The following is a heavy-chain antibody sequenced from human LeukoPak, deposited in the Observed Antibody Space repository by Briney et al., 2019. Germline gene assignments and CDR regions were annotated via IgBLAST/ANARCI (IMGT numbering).Heavy chain of an antibody. CDR3: ARDDNWGSDH. CDR1: GFTFSSYS. D-gene: IGHD1-1*01. J-gene: IGHJ4*02. CDR2: IKQDGTDK. Sequence: GGSLRLPCAASGFTFSSYSMNWVRQAPGKGLEWVANIKQDGTDKYYVDSVKGRLTISRDNAKNSLYLQMNSLRAEDTAVYYCARDDNWGSDHWGQGTLVTVSS. V-gene: IGHV3-7*01.